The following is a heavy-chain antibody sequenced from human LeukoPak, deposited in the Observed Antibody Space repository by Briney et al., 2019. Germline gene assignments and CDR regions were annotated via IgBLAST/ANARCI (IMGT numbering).Heavy chain of an antibody. CDR1: GFTFRTYW. V-gene: IGHV3-7*01. Sequence: GGSLRLSCAASGFTFRTYWMSWVRQAPGKGLEWVATIKQDGSEKYYVDSVKGRFTIPRDNAKNSLYLQMNSLRAEDTAVYYCASGYSSGLYYFNYWGQGILVTVSS. D-gene: IGHD6-19*01. CDR3: ASGYSSGLYYFNY. J-gene: IGHJ4*02. CDR2: IKQDGSEK.